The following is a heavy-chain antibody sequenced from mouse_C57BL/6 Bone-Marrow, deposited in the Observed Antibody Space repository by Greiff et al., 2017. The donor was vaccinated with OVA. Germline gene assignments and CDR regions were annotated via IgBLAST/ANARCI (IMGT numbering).Heavy chain of an antibody. V-gene: IGHV2-9-1*01. J-gene: IGHJ2*01. CDR1: GFSLTSYA. Sequence: VQVVESGPGLVAPSQSLSITCTVSGFSLTSYAISWVRQPPGKGLEWLGVIWTGGGTNYNSALKSRLSISKDNSKSQVFLKMNSLQTDDTARYYCARPSHYGSSYYFDYWGQGTTLTVSS. D-gene: IGHD1-1*01. CDR2: IWTGGGT. CDR3: ARPSHYGSSYYFDY.